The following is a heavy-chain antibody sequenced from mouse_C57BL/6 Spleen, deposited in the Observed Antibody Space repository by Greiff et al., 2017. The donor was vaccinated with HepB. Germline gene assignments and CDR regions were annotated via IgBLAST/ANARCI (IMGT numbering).Heavy chain of an antibody. CDR2: INPGSGGT. CDR3: ARSSDGYDAMDY. D-gene: IGHD2-3*01. J-gene: IGHJ4*01. CDR1: GYAFTNYL. Sequence: VQLQQSGAELVRPGTSVKVSCKASGYAFTNYLIEWVKQRPGQGLEWIGVINPGSGGTNYNEKFKGKATLTADKSSSTAYMQLSSLTSEYSAVYFCARSSDGYDAMDYWGQGTSVTVSS. V-gene: IGHV1-54*01.